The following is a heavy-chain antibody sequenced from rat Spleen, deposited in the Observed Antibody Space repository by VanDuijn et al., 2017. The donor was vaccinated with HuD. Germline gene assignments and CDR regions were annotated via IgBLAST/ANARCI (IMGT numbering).Heavy chain of an antibody. CDR1: GFTFSNYY. D-gene: IGHD1-5*01. CDR3: VRLYNNHGYWYFDF. CDR2: ISTGGGTT. Sequence: EVQLVESGGGLVQPGRSMKLSCAASGFTFSNYYMAWVRQAPTKGLAWVASISTGGGTTYYRDSVLGRFTISRDDGESTLYLQMNSLRSEDTATYYCVRLYNNHGYWYFDFWGPGTMVTVSS. V-gene: IGHV5-25*01. J-gene: IGHJ1*01.